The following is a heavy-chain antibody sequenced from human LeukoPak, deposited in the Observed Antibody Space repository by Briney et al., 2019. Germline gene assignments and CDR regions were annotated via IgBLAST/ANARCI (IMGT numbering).Heavy chain of an antibody. Sequence: SETLSLTCTVSGYSFSNNYYWCWIRQPPGKVLEWVGSIYHSGSTYYNPSLKSRVTISVDTSKNQFSLKLSSVTAADTAVYYCAREGGLRYFDWLSPREGAFDIWGQGTMVTVSS. V-gene: IGHV4-38-2*02. CDR1: GYSFSNNYY. CDR2: IYHSGST. CDR3: AREGGLRYFDWLSPREGAFDI. J-gene: IGHJ3*02. D-gene: IGHD3-9*01.